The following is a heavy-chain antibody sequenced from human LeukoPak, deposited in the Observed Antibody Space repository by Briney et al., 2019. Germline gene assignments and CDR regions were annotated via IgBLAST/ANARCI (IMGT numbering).Heavy chain of an antibody. Sequence: IGASVKVSCKASGYTFTGYYMHWVRQAPGQALEWMGWITPFNGNTNYAQKFQDRVTITRDRSMSTAYMELSSLRSEDTAMYYCASTAAPLRAFDIWGQGTMVTVSS. CDR2: ITPFNGNT. J-gene: IGHJ3*02. CDR1: GYTFTGYY. D-gene: IGHD6-6*01. V-gene: IGHV1-45*02. CDR3: ASTAAPLRAFDI.